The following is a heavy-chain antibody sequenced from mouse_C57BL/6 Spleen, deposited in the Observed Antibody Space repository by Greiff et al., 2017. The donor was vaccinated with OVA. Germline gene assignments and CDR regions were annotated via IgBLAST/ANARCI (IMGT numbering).Heavy chain of an antibody. D-gene: IGHD3-3*01. V-gene: IGHV1-50*01. CDR1: GYTFTSYW. CDR2: IDPSDSYN. Sequence: QVQLQQPGAELVKPGASVKLSCKASGYTFTSYWMQWVKQRPGQGLEWIGEIDPSDSYNNYNQKFKGKSTLTVDTSYSTTYMQLSSLTSEDSAVYYCARRDLFDYWGQGTTLTVSS. J-gene: IGHJ2*01. CDR3: ARRDLFDY.